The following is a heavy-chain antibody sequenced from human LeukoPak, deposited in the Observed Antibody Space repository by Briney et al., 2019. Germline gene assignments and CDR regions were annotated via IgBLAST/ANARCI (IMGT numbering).Heavy chain of an antibody. V-gene: IGHV3-23*01. CDR2: ISGSGGST. D-gene: IGHD6-19*01. J-gene: IGHJ1*01. CDR1: GFTFSSYA. CDR3: AKDLHSSGWNEYFQH. Sequence: GGSLRLSCVASGFTFSSYAMSWVRQAPGKGLEWVSTISGSGGSTYYADSVKGRFTISRDNSKNTLYLQMHSLRAEDTAVYYCAKDLHSSGWNEYFQHWGQGTLVTVSS.